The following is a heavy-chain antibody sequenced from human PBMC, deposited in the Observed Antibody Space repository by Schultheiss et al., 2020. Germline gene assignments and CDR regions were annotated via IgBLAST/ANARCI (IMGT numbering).Heavy chain of an antibody. CDR1: GGSISSYY. V-gene: IGHV4-39*01. CDR3: ARGGSSPTHWFDP. CDR2: FYYSGGT. Sequence: SETLSLTCTVSGGSISSYYWGWIRQPPGKGLEWIGSFYYSGGTYYNPSLKSRVTMSVDTSENQFSLRLSSVTAADTAVYYCARGGSSPTHWFDPWGQGTLVTVSS. J-gene: IGHJ5*02. D-gene: IGHD6-25*01.